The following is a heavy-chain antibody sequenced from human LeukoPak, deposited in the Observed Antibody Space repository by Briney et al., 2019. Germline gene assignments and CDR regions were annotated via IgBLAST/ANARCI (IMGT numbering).Heavy chain of an antibody. D-gene: IGHD3-22*01. J-gene: IGHJ4*02. CDR2: ISGSGGST. V-gene: IGHV3-23*01. CDR1: GFTFSSYA. Sequence: PGGSLRLSCAASGFTFSSYAMSWVRQTPVKGLEWVSVISGSGGSTYYADSVKGRFTISRVNSKNTLYLQMNSLRAEDTAVYYCAKDPYYYDSSGYYSHPFDYWGQGTLVTVSS. CDR3: AKDPYYYDSSGYYSHPFDY.